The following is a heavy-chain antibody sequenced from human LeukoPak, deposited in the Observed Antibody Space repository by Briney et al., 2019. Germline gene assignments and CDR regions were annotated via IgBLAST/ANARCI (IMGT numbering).Heavy chain of an antibody. V-gene: IGHV1-2*02. CDR1: GYTFTGYY. J-gene: IGHJ5*02. D-gene: IGHD4-17*01. Sequence: ASVKVSCKASGYTFTGYYIHWVRQAPGQGLEWMGWINPNSVDTKYAQNFQDRVTMTRDKSISTAYMELNRLRSDDTAVYYCARTVTSHRDWFDPWCRGTVVTVSS. CDR3: ARTVTSHRDWFDP. CDR2: INPNSVDT.